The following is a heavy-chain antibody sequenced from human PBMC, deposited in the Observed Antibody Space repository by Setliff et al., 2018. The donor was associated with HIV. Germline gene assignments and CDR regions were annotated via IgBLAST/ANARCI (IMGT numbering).Heavy chain of an antibody. V-gene: IGHV3-7*03. Sequence: AGSLTLPCAASGFTFTPFWMPWVRQDPGRGLERVASISPDGNRNRCVGSVKGRLTASRDNAKSSLYLQMNSLRAEDTAVYYCPRGRLLWSGSYYYSLRSMDVWGKGTTVTVSS. CDR1: GFTFTPFW. CDR3: PRGRLLWSGSYYYSLRSMDV. J-gene: IGHJ6*03. CDR2: ISPDGNRN. D-gene: IGHD3-10*01.